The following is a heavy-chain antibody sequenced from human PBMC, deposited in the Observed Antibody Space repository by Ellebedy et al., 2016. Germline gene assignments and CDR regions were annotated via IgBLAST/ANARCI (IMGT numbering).Heavy chain of an antibody. CDR1: GFTFSSYA. CDR2: IGVTGTL. Sequence: GGSLRLSXAASGFTFSSYAMNWVRQTPGKGLEWFSYIGVTGTLFYADSVEGRFTISRDNAKNSLSLQMNSLRAGDTGVYYCARGRDHAFDIWGPGTVVTVSS. CDR3: ARGRDHAFDI. J-gene: IGHJ3*02. V-gene: IGHV3-48*03.